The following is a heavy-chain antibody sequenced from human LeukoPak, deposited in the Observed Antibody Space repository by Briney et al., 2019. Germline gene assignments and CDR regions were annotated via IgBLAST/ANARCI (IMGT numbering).Heavy chain of an antibody. Sequence: GGSLRLSCAASGFSFRSFWMYWVRQAPGKGLEWVSCINADGSATSSADAVKGRFTISRDNAKNTLYLQLNSLRAEDTAVYYCARGNYGMDVWGQGTTVIVSS. CDR1: GFSFRSFW. CDR3: ARGNYGMDV. V-gene: IGHV3-74*01. J-gene: IGHJ6*02. CDR2: INADGSAT.